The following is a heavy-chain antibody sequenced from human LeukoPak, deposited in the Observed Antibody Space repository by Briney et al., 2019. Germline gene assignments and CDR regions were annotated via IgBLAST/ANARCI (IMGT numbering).Heavy chain of an antibody. CDR3: ARVSSGSHYFDY. CDR2: IYHSGST. D-gene: IGHD1-26*01. V-gene: IGHV4-4*02. J-gene: IGHJ4*02. CDR1: GGSISSSNW. Sequence: SGTLSLTCAVSGGSISSSNWWSWVRQPPGKGLEWIGEIYHSGSTNYNPSLRSRVTISVDKSKNQFSLKLSSVSAADTAVFYCARVSSGSHYFDYWGQGTLVTVSS.